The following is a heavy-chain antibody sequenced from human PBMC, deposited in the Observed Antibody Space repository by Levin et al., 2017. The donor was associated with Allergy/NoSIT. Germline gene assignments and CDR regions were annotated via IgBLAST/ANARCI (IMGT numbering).Heavy chain of an antibody. Sequence: PSETLSLTCAVSGGSISSSNWWSWVRQPPGKGLEWIGEIYHSGSTNYNPSLKSRVTISVDKSKNQFSLKLSSVTAADTAVYYCARGENYYGSGSYYIRTLYYDYYMDGWGKGTTVTVSS. D-gene: IGHD3-10*01. CDR2: IYHSGST. CDR3: ARGENYYGSGSYYIRTLYYDYYMDG. J-gene: IGHJ6*03. CDR1: GGSISSSNW. V-gene: IGHV4-4*02.